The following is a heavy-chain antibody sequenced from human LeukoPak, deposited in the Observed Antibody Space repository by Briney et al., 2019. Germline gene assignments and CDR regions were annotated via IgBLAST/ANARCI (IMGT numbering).Heavy chain of an antibody. D-gene: IGHD3-3*01. CDR1: GFTFSRFA. CDR2: ISYDGSNK. J-gene: IGHJ4*02. V-gene: IGHV3-30-3*01. CDR3: AREGRFLEWLMDFDY. Sequence: PGGSLRLSCEASGFTFSRFAMIWVRQAPGKGLEWVAVISYDGSNKYYADSVKGRFTISRDNSKNTLYLQMNSLRAEDTAVYYCAREGRFLEWLMDFDYWGQGTLVTVSS.